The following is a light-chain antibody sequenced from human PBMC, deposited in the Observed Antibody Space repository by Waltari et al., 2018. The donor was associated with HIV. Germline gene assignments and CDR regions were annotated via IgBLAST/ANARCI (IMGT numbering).Light chain of an antibody. V-gene: IGKV1-33*01. CDR3: QQYDNLPLT. Sequence: DIQMTQSPSSLSASVGDRVTITCQASQDISNYLNWYQQKPGKAPKLLLYDASNVETGVPSRFSGSVSGTDFTFTISSLQPEDIATYYCQQYDNLPLTFGGGTKVEIK. CDR2: DAS. CDR1: QDISNY. J-gene: IGKJ4*01.